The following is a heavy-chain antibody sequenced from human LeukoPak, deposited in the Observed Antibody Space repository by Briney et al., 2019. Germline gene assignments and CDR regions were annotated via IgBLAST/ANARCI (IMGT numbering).Heavy chain of an antibody. D-gene: IGHD1-26*01. Sequence: SVKVSCKASGFTFTSSAMQWVRQARGQRLEWIGWIVVGSGNTNYAQKFQERVTITRDMSTSTAYMELSSLRSEDTAVYYCAAESRPYSGSSRYGMDVWGQGATVTVSS. CDR3: AAESRPYSGSSRYGMDV. J-gene: IGHJ6*02. CDR2: IVVGSGNT. V-gene: IGHV1-58*02. CDR1: GFTFTSSA.